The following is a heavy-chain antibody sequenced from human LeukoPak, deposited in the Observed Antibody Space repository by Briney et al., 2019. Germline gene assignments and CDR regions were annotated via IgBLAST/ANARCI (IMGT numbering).Heavy chain of an antibody. CDR1: GFTFRSHA. J-gene: IGHJ4*02. Sequence: GTSLRLSCATSGFTFRSHAMHWVRQSPGKGLEWVAQIWYDGSNKYYADSVKGRFTISRDNSKNTLYLQMNSLRVEDTAVYYCARDPQLLWFGEYFGHFDYWGQGTLVTVSS. CDR2: IWYDGSNK. V-gene: IGHV3-30-3*01. CDR3: ARDPQLLWFGEYFGHFDY. D-gene: IGHD3-10*01.